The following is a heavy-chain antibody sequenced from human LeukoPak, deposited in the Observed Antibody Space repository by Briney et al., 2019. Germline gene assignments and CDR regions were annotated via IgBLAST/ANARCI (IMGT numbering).Heavy chain of an antibody. V-gene: IGHV1-69*13. D-gene: IGHD3-10*01. CDR1: GGTFSSYA. CDR3: ARVEGYGSGDYFDY. Sequence: SVKVSCKASGGTFSSYAISWVRQAPGQGLEWMGGIIPIFGTANYAQKFQGRVTITADESTSTAYMELSNLRSEDTAVYYCARVEGYGSGDYFDYWGQGTLVTVSS. CDR2: IIPIFGTA. J-gene: IGHJ4*02.